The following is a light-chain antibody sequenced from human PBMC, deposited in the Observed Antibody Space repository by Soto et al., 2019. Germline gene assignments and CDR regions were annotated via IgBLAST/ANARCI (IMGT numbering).Light chain of an antibody. CDR3: QQYNSYPWT. Sequence: DIQMTQSPSTLSASVGDRVTITCRASQSISNWLAWYQQKPGKAPKLLMYDASRLESGVPSRLSGCGSGEKFPLTISSLQPDDFATFYCQQYNSYPWTFGQGTKGDIK. J-gene: IGKJ1*01. CDR1: QSISNW. V-gene: IGKV1-5*01. CDR2: DAS.